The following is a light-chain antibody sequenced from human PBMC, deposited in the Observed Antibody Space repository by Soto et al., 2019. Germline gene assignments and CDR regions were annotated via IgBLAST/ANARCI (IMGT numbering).Light chain of an antibody. CDR2: SNN. V-gene: IGLV1-44*01. CDR1: SSNIGSNT. J-gene: IGLJ2*01. Sequence: QSVLTQPPSASGTPGQRVTISCSGSSSNIGSNTVNWYQQFPGTAPKLLMYSNNQRPSGVPDRFSGSKSGTSASLAFSGLQSEDEADYYCAAWDDSLNGHVVFGGGTKLTVL. CDR3: AAWDDSLNGHVV.